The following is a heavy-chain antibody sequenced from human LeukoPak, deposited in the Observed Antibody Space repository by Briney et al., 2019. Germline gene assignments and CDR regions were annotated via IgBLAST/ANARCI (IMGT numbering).Heavy chain of an antibody. CDR1: GFTFSSYW. CDR2: IKQDGSEK. CDR3: AVLPYGGNSIPFDY. D-gene: IGHD4-23*01. V-gene: IGHV3-7*01. Sequence: GGSLRLSCAASGFTFSSYWMSWVRQAPGKGLEWVANIKQDGSEKYYVDSVKGRFTISRDNSKNTLYLQMDSLRAEDTAVYYCAVLPYGGNSIPFDYWGQGTLVTVSS. J-gene: IGHJ4*02.